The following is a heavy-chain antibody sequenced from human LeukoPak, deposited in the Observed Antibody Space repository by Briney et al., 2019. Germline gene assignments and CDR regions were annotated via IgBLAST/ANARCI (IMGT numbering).Heavy chain of an antibody. V-gene: IGHV4-59*01. J-gene: IGHJ4*02. CDR3: AANHYGSGSYYPFDY. CDR1: GGSISSYY. D-gene: IGHD3-10*01. Sequence: KSSETLSLTCTVSGGSISSYYWSWIRQPPGKGLKWIGCVYYSGSTYYNPSLKSRVTISVDTSKDQFSLKLFSVTAADTAVYYCAANHYGSGSYYPFDYWGQGTLVTVSS. CDR2: VYYSGST.